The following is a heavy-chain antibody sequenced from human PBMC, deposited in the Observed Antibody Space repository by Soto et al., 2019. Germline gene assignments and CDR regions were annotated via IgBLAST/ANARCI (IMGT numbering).Heavy chain of an antibody. D-gene: IGHD6-13*01. CDR1: GFTFSSYA. CDR2: ISGSGST. Sequence: EVQLLESGGGLVQPGGSLRLSCAASGFTFSSYAMSWVRQAPGKGLEWVSAISGSGSTYYADSVKGRFTISRDNSKNTLYLQMNSLKAEDTAVYYCAKTPPIYSSSWYVDYWGQGTLVTDSS. J-gene: IGHJ4*02. V-gene: IGHV3-23*01. CDR3: AKTPPIYSSSWYVDY.